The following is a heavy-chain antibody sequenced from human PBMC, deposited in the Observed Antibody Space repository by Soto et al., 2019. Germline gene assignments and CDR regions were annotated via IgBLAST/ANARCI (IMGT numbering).Heavy chain of an antibody. CDR3: ARDLEGYCSGGSCSSYPYYYYYGMDV. Sequence: GGSLRLSCAASGFTFSSYGMHWVRQAPGKGLEWVAVIWYDGSNKYYADSVKGRFTISRDNSKNTLYLQMNSLRAEDTAVYYCARDLEGYCSGGSCSSYPYYYYYGMDVWGQGTTVTVSS. D-gene: IGHD2-15*01. V-gene: IGHV3-33*01. CDR1: GFTFSSYG. CDR2: IWYDGSNK. J-gene: IGHJ6*02.